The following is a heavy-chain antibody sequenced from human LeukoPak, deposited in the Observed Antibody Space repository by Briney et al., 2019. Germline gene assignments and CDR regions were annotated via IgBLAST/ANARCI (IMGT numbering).Heavy chain of an antibody. CDR2: ISYHGNT. V-gene: IGHV4-59*08. J-gene: IGHJ4*02. Sequence: PSETLSLTCSVSGGSINSYYWQWIRQPPGKGLEWIGYISYHGNTNYSPSLKSRVTISVDTSKNQFSLKLSSVTAADTAVYYCARHVHSSASCLFDYWGQGTLVTVSS. CDR1: GGSINSYY. CDR3: ARHVHSSASCLFDY. D-gene: IGHD2-2*01.